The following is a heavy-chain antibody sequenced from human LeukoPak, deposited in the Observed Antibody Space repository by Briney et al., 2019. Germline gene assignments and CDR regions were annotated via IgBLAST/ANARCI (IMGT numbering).Heavy chain of an antibody. V-gene: IGHV3-15*01. D-gene: IGHD6-6*01. CDR3: VWSSTWDKRFYLDQ. CDR2: IKTKADGPA. CDR1: GFTFNSAW. Sequence: GGSLRLSCAASGFTFNSAWMSWVRQAPGKGLEWVARIKTKADGPAEYATPVKGRFAISRDDSQSMVYLQMSSLRSDDTAVYYCVWSSTWDKRFYLDQWGQGTLVTVSS. J-gene: IGHJ4*02.